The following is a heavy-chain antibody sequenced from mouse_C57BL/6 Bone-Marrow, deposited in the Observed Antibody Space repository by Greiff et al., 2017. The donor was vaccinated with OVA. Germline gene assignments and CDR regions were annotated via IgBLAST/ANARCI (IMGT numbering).Heavy chain of an antibody. J-gene: IGHJ3*01. V-gene: IGHV5-15*01. CDR1: GFTFSDYG. Sequence: EVQLVESGGGLVQPGGSLKLSCAASGFTFSDYGMAWVRQAPRKGPEWVAFISNLAYSIYYADTVTGRFTLSRENAKNTLYLEMSSRRSEDTAMYYCARTYYYGSRGAWFAYWGQGTLVTVSA. D-gene: IGHD1-1*01. CDR2: ISNLAYSI. CDR3: ARTYYYGSRGAWFAY.